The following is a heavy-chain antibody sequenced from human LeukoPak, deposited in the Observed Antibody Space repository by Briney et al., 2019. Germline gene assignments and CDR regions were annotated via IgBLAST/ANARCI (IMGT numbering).Heavy chain of an antibody. CDR2: INHSGST. D-gene: IGHD1-1*01. CDR3: ARGAGGYRFDP. J-gene: IGHJ5*02. V-gene: IGHV4-34*01. Sequence: SETLSLTCAVYGGSFSGYYWSWIRQPPGKGLEWIGEINHSGSTNYNPSLKSRVTISVDTSKNQFSLKLSSVTAADTAVYYCARGAGGYRFDPWGQGTLVTVSS. CDR1: GGSFSGYY.